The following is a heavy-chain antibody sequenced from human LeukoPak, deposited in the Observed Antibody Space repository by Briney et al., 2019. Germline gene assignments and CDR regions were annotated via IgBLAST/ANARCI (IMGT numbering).Heavy chain of an antibody. Sequence: PGGSLRLSCATTGFTFTRYWMSWVRQAPGKGLEWVANINEAGSDKYYVDSVKGRFTISRDNATNSLYLQMGGLTGDDTAIYYCAKDPGDKAIDRWFDPWGQGTLVTVSS. J-gene: IGHJ5*02. CDR1: GFTFTRYW. D-gene: IGHD3-10*01. CDR3: AKDPGDKAIDRWFDP. V-gene: IGHV3-7*03. CDR2: INEAGSDK.